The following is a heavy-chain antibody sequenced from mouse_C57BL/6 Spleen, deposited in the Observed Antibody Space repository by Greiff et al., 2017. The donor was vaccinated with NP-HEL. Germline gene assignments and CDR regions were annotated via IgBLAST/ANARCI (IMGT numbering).Heavy chain of an antibody. CDR2: INPYNGGT. J-gene: IGHJ4*01. Sequence: EVQLQQSGPVLVKPGASVKMSCKASGYTFTDYYMNWVKQSHGKSLEWIGVINPYNGGTSYNQKFKGKATLTVDKSSSTAYMELNCLPSEDSAVYYCARSTMVTTRPMDYWGQGTSVTGSS. CDR3: ARSTMVTTRPMDY. V-gene: IGHV1-19*01. CDR1: GYTFTDYY. D-gene: IGHD2-2*01.